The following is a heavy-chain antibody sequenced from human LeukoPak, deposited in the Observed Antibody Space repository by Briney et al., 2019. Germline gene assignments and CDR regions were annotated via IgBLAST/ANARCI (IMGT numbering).Heavy chain of an antibody. V-gene: IGHV3-30*18. D-gene: IGHD1-26*01. J-gene: IGHJ4*02. CDR1: GSNFSTHG. CDR2: TSFDETYK. CDR3: AKSIVGSTGFDY. Sequence: PGGSLRLSCSASGSNFSTHGMHWVRQAPGKGLEWVAVTSFDETYKFYSDSLKGRFSISRDNSKNTLYLQMNSLRAEDTAVYYCAKSIVGSTGFDYWGQGALVSVS.